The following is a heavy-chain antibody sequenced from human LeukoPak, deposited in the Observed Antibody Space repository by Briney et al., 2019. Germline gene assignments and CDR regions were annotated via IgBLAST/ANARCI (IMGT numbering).Heavy chain of an antibody. V-gene: IGHV3-21*01. CDR1: GFTFSSYS. CDR2: ISSSSSYI. CDR3: ARVLDFWRGWKSTYGMDV. D-gene: IGHD3-3*01. J-gene: IGHJ6*02. Sequence: GGSLRLSCEASGFTFSSYSMNWVRQAPGQGLEWVSSISSSSSYIYYADSVKGRFTITRDNAKNTLYLQKNSLRAEDTAVYYCARVLDFWRGWKSTYGMDVWGQGTTVTGAS.